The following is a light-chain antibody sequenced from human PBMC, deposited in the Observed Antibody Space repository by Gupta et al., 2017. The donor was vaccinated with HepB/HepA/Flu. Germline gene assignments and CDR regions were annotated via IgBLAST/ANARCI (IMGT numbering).Light chain of an antibody. CDR1: SSDVGGYNY. CDR3: SSYTSSSTLVV. V-gene: IGLV2-14*03. J-gene: IGLJ2*01. CDR2: DVS. Sequence: QSALTQPSSVSGSPGQSITLPRTGTSSDVGGYNYVSWYQQHPGKAPKLMIYDVSNRPSGVSNRFSGSKSGNTASLTISGLQAEDEADYYCSSYTSSSTLVVFGGGTKLTVL.